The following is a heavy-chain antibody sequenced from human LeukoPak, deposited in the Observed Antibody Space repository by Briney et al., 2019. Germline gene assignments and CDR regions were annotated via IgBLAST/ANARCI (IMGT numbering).Heavy chain of an antibody. CDR3: AKDIRGDGYNSRFDY. CDR2: ISGDGGNT. CDR1: GFAFDDYA. D-gene: IGHD5-24*01. J-gene: IGHJ4*02. Sequence: GGSLRLSCAASGFAFDDYAMHWVRQAPGTGLEWVSLISGDGGNTYYADSVKGRFTISRDNSKTSLYLQMNSLRTEDTALYYCAKDIRGDGYNSRFDYWGQGTMVTVSP. V-gene: IGHV3-43*02.